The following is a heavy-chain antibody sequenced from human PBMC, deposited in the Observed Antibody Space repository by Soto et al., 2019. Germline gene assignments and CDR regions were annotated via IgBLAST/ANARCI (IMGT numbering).Heavy chain of an antibody. CDR1: NGSITNYY. CDR3: ARLPSFGEHGS. D-gene: IGHD3-10*01. J-gene: IGHJ5*02. CDR2: IFYSGST. V-gene: IGHV4-59*12. Sequence: SETLSLTCTVSNGSITNYYWSWIRQPPGKGLEWVGYIFYSGSTNYNPSLKSRVTISVDTSRNQFSLKLSSLTAADTAMYYCARLPSFGEHGSWGQGTLVTVSS.